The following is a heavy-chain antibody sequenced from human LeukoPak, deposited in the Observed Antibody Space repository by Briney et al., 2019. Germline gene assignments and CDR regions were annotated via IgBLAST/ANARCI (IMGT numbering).Heavy chain of an antibody. CDR2: IYPGDSDT. Sequence: KPGESLDISCEASGYTFSNQWIGWVRQMPGKGLEWMGIIYPGDSDTRYSPSFQGQVTISVDKSVTTTYLQWHSLKASDTAMYYCARTGYHYGSGSHYASDLWGQGTTVTVSS. V-gene: IGHV5-51*01. D-gene: IGHD3-10*01. CDR3: ARTGYHYGSGSHYASDL. CDR1: GYTFSNQW. J-gene: IGHJ3*01.